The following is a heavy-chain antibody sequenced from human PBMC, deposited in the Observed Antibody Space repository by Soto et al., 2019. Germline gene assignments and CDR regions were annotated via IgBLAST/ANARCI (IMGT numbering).Heavy chain of an antibody. Sequence: SETLSLTCTVSGGSINTYYWSWTRQPPGKGLEWIGYIYYSGSDSGSTNYIPSLKSRVTISVDTSKNQFSLKLTSVTAADTAVYFCTRGGGDFWGQGTLVTVFS. D-gene: IGHD6-25*01. V-gene: IGHV4-59*01. CDR1: GGSINTYY. CDR3: TRGGGDF. J-gene: IGHJ4*02. CDR2: IYYSGSDSGST.